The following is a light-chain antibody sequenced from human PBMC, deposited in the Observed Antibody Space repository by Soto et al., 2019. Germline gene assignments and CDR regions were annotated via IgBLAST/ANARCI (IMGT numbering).Light chain of an antibody. J-gene: IGKJ3*01. CDR3: QKHDGVPL. V-gene: IGKV1-33*01. CDR2: DAS. Sequence: DLQLTQSPSSLSASVGDRVTITCQASQDISNHLNWYQQKPGKAPNLLIYDASDLETGVPSRFSGGGSGTFFSFTINGLQPEDIATYYCQKHDGVPLFGPGTKVEIK. CDR1: QDISNH.